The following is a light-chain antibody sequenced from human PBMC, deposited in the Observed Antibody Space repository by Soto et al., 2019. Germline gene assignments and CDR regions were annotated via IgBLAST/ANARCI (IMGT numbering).Light chain of an antibody. V-gene: IGLV2-14*01. Sequence: QSARTQPASVSWSPGQSITISCTGTSSDVGGYNYLSWYQQHPGKAPKVMIYEVTNRPSGVSNRFSGSKSGNTASLTISGLQAEDEPDYFCSSYTTSGTPVFGGGTKLTVL. J-gene: IGLJ3*02. CDR1: SSDVGGYNY. CDR3: SSYTTSGTPV. CDR2: EVT.